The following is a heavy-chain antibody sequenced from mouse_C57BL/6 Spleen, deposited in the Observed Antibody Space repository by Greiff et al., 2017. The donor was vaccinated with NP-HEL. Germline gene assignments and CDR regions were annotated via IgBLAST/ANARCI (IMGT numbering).Heavy chain of an antibody. D-gene: IGHD1-1*01. Sequence: VQLQQSGPELVKPGASVKISYMHWVKQSSEKSLEWIGEINPSTGGTSYNQKFKGKATLTVDKSSSTAYMQLKSLTSEDSAVYYCARSNYYGSIPYAMDYWGQGTSVTVSS. CDR3: ARSNYYGSIPYAMDY. J-gene: IGHJ4*01. CDR2: INPSTGGT. V-gene: IGHV1-43*01.